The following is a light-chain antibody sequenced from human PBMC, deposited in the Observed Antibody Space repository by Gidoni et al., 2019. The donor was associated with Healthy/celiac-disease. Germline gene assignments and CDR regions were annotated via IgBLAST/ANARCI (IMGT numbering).Light chain of an antibody. J-gene: IGKJ1*01. Sequence: DIQMTPSPSTPSASVGDRVTITCRASQSISSWLAWYQQKPGKAPKLLIYKASSLDSGVPSRFSGSESGREFTLTISSLQPDDFATYYCQQYNNYSPWTFGQGTKVEIK. CDR3: QQYNNYSPWT. V-gene: IGKV1-5*03. CDR2: KAS. CDR1: QSISSW.